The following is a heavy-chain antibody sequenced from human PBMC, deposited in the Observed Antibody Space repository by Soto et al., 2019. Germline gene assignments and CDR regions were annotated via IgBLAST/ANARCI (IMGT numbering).Heavy chain of an antibody. J-gene: IGHJ4*02. CDR1: GFTFSSYS. Sequence: GGSLRLSCAASGFTFSSYSMNWVRQAPGKGLEWVSSISSSSSYIYYADSVKGRFTISRDNAKNSLYLQMNSLRAEDTAVYYCARDTLYYYDSSGYRHIDYWGQGTLVTVSS. V-gene: IGHV3-21*01. CDR2: ISSSSSYI. CDR3: ARDTLYYYDSSGYRHIDY. D-gene: IGHD3-22*01.